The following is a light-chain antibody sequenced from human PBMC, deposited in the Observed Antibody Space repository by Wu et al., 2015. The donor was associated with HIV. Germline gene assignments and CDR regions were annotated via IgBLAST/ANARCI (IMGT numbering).Light chain of an antibody. Sequence: DILLTQSPGTLSVSPGERATLSCRASQGVGGSLAWYQQKPGKVPELLIYAASTLQSGVPSRFSGSGSETDFTLTISSLQPGDVATYYCQKXNSAPFTFGPGTKVEYQT. V-gene: IGKV1-27*01. CDR3: QKXNSAPFT. CDR2: AAS. J-gene: IGKJ3*01. CDR1: QGVGGS.